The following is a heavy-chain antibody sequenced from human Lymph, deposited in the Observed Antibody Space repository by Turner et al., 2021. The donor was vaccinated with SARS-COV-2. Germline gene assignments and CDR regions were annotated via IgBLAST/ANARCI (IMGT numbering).Heavy chain of an antibody. V-gene: IGHV4-39*01. CDR3: ARAPFIIVLMMYASGYFDN. CDR1: GGPISRSSYY. J-gene: IGHJ4*02. D-gene: IGHD2-8*01. Sequence: QLQLQESGPGLEKPSETLSLTCTVSGGPISRSSYYWGWIRQPPGKGLEWIGSIYYSGSTYYNPSLKSRVTISVDTSKNQFSLKLSSVTAADTAVYYCARAPFIIVLMMYASGYFDNWGQGTLVTVSS. CDR2: IYYSGST.